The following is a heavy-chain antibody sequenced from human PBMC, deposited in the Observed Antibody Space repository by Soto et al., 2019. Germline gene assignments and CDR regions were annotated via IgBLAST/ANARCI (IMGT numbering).Heavy chain of an antibody. D-gene: IGHD6-19*01. CDR2: IYYIGST. CDR3: ASHGGSSGGYYYFDC. CDR1: GGSISSSSYY. J-gene: IGHJ4*02. Sequence: QLQLQESGPGLVKPSETLSLTCTVSGGSISSSSYYWGWIRQPPGKGLKWIGSIYYIGSTYYNPSLKSRVTISVDTYKNQFSLKLSSVTSADTAVYYCASHGGSSGGYYYFDCWGQGTLVTVSS. V-gene: IGHV4-39*01.